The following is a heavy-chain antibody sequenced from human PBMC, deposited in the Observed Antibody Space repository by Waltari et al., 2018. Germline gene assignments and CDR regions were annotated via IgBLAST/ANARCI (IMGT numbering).Heavy chain of an antibody. CDR3: ARPTFLSSGAPRSFDY. Sequence: QLQLQESGPGLVKSSETLSLTCTVSGGSISSSSYYWGWVRQPPGKGLEWLGSIYYSGSTYYNPSLKSRVTISVDTFKNQFSLKLSSVTAADTAVYYCARPTFLSSGAPRSFDYWGQGALVTVSS. V-gene: IGHV4-39*01. D-gene: IGHD6-25*01. CDR1: GGSISSSSYY. CDR2: IYYSGST. J-gene: IGHJ4*02.